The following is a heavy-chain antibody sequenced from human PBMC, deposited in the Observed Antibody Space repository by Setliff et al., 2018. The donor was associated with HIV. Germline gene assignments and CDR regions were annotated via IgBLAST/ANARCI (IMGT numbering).Heavy chain of an antibody. Sequence: KPSETLSLTCTVSGDSTGYYYWSWIRQPAGRGLEWMGRIHTSGSTNYNPSLTSRVTLSVDTSKNQFFLKLTSLSAADTAVYYCARDRIEVVVDGPHDVFDVWGRGTTGTVS. CDR1: GDSTGYYY. J-gene: IGHJ3*01. CDR2: IHTSGST. CDR3: ARDRIEVVVDGPHDVFDV. D-gene: IGHD2-15*01. V-gene: IGHV4-4*07.